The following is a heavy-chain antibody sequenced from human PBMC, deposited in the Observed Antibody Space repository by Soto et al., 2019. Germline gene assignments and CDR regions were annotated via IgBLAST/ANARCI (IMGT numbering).Heavy chain of an antibody. J-gene: IGHJ3*01. CDR2: VSGSAGTT. D-gene: IGHD3-10*01. CDR3: ARVQGTGRNAFDV. Sequence: EVQLLESGGGLVQPGGSLRLSCEASGFTFSIYVMTWVRQVPGKGLEWVSDVSGSAGTTYYSDIVMGRFSISRDNSKNTLYLQMNSLTSDDTAVYYCARVQGTGRNAFDVWGHGTMVTVSS. CDR1: GFTFSIYV. V-gene: IGHV3-23*01.